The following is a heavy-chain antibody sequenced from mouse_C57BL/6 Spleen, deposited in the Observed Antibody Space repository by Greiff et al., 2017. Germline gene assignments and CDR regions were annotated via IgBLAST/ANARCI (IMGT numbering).Heavy chain of an antibody. V-gene: IGHV1-62-2*01. CDR1: GYTFTEYT. CDR2: FYPGSGSI. D-gene: IGHD1-1*01. J-gene: IGHJ4*01. Sequence: QVQLQQSGAELVKPGASVKLSCKASGYTFTEYTIHWVKQRSGQGLEWIGWFYPGSGSIKYNEKFKDKATLTADKSSSTVYMELSRLTSEDSAVYFCARHEEGRYGSSAGAMDYWGQGTSVTVSS. CDR3: ARHEEGRYGSSAGAMDY.